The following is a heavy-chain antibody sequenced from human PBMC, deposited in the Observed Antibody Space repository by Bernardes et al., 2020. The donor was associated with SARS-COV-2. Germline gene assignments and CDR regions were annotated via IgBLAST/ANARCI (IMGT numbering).Heavy chain of an antibody. CDR2: ISYDGSNK. V-gene: IGHV3-30*03. CDR1: GFTFSAYA. CDR3: TDTYTYGI. D-gene: IGHD5-18*01. J-gene: IGHJ4*02. Sequence: GGSLRLSCADSGFTFSAYAMHWVRQAPGKGLEWVAFISYDGSNKYCADSVKGRFTISRDNSKNTLSLQVNSLRAEDTAVYYCTDTYTYGIWGQGTLVTVSS.